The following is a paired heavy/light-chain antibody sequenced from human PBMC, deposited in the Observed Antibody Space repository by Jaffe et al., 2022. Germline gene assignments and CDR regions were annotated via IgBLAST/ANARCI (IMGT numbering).Heavy chain of an antibody. V-gene: IGHV3-48*01. Sequence: EVQLVESGGGLVQPGGSLRLSCAASGFTFSSYSMNWVRQAPGKGLEWVSYISSSSSTIYYADSVKGRFTISRDNAKNSLYLQMNSLRAEDTAVYYCARELFTYYDYIWGSKSATAFDIWGQGTMVTVSS. CDR1: GFTFSSYS. CDR2: ISSSSSTI. J-gene: IGHJ3*02. CDR3: ARELFTYYDYIWGSKSATAFDI. D-gene: IGHD3-16*01.
Light chain of an antibody. J-gene: IGKJ3*01. CDR1: QDISNY. V-gene: IGKV1-33*01. Sequence: DIQMTQSPSSLSASVGDRVTITCQASQDISNYLNWYQQKPGKAPKLLIYDASNLETGVPSRFSGSGSGTDFTFTISSLQPEDIATYYCQQYDNLPPGFTFGPGTKVDIK. CDR2: DAS. CDR3: QQYDNLPPGFT.